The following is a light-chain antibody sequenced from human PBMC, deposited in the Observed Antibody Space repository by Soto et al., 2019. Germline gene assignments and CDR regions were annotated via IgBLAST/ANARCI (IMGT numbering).Light chain of an antibody. Sequence: EIVMTQSPATLSVSPGERATLSCRASQSVSILLAWYQQKPGQAPRLLIYDASNRATGIPARFSGSGSGTDFTLTISSLEPEDFAVYYCQQRNEWPLTFGQGTRLEIK. CDR1: QSVSIL. J-gene: IGKJ5*01. V-gene: IGKV3-11*01. CDR2: DAS. CDR3: QQRNEWPLT.